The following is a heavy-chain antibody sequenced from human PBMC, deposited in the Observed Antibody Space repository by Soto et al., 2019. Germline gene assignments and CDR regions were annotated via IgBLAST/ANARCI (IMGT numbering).Heavy chain of an antibody. J-gene: IGHJ6*03. Sequence: SETLSLTCTVSGGSISSGGYYWSWIRQHPGKGLEWIGYIYYSGSTYYNPSLKSRVTISVDTSKNQFSLKLSSVTAADTAVYYCARRGPSYSYYYYYYMDVWGKGTTVTVSS. CDR1: GGSISSGGYY. V-gene: IGHV4-31*03. CDR2: IYYSGST. D-gene: IGHD1-26*01. CDR3: ARRGPSYSYYYYYYMDV.